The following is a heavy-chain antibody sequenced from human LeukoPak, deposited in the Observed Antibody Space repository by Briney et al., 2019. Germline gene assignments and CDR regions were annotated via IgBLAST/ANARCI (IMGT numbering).Heavy chain of an antibody. CDR3: GSDPNGDYVGALGY. Sequence: AGGSLRLSCAASGFTFSSYALAWVRQTPGKGLEWVSAVTGRGVGTHYADSVKGRFSISRDNSNNTMYLQMDSLRAEDTAMYFCGSDPNGDYVGALGYWGRGTLVTVSS. J-gene: IGHJ4*01. CDR2: VTGRGVGT. D-gene: IGHD2-8*01. CDR1: GFTFSSYA. V-gene: IGHV3-23*01.